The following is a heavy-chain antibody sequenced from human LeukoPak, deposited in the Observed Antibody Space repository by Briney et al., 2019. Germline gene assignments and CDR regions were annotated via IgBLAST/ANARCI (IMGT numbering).Heavy chain of an antibody. V-gene: IGHV3-64D*06. CDR3: VKDLYKGDSASWYFFHY. CDR2: LSANGGTT. Sequence: GGSLRLSCSASGFIISDYAMHWVRQAPAKGLEYVSALSANGGTTYYADSVKGRFTIYRDTSKNTLYLQMSSLRAEDTAMYHCVKDLYKGDSASWYFFHYWGQGTLVTVSS. D-gene: IGHD2-2*01. CDR1: GFIISDYA. J-gene: IGHJ4*02.